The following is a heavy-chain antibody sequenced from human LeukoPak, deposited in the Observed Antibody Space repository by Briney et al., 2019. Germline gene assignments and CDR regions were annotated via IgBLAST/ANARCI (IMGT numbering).Heavy chain of an antibody. CDR2: IYHSGST. V-gene: IGHV4-59*02. CDR1: GGSVSYYY. Sequence: SETLSLTCTVSGGSVSYYYWSWIRQPPGKGLEWIGYIYHSGSTYYNPSLKSRVTISVDRSKNQFSLKLSSVTAADTAVYYCASWGVTGAPDYWGQGTLVTVSS. D-gene: IGHD7-27*01. CDR3: ASWGVTGAPDY. J-gene: IGHJ4*02.